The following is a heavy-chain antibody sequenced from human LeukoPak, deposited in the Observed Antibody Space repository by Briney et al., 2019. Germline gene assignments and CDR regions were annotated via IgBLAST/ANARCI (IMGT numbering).Heavy chain of an antibody. CDR2: ISSSSTNI. V-gene: IGHV3-21*01. Sequence: GGSLRLSCAASGVTFSSYAMSWVRQAPGKGLEWVSCISSSSTNIYYADSVKGRFTISRDNAKNSLYLQMNSLRAEDTAVYYCARKLYSDNSHDAFDIWGQGTMVIVSS. J-gene: IGHJ3*02. CDR1: GVTFSSYA. CDR3: ARKLYSDNSHDAFDI. D-gene: IGHD1-26*01.